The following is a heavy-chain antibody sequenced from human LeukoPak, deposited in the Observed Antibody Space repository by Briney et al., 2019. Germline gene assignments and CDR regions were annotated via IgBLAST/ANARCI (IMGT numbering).Heavy chain of an antibody. V-gene: IGHV3-74*01. D-gene: IGHD4-11*01. Sequence: GGSLRLSCAASGFTFSSYWMHWVRQAPGKGLVWVSRINTDGSSTSYAGSVKGRFTISRDNAKNTLYLQMNSLRAEDTAVYYCAREDRASNYVDYWGQGTLVTVSS. J-gene: IGHJ4*02. CDR3: AREDRASNYVDY. CDR1: GFTFSSYW. CDR2: INTDGSST.